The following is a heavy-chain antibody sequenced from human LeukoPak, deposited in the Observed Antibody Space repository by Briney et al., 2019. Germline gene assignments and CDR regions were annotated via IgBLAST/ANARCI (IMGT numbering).Heavy chain of an antibody. Sequence: NTSETLSLTCSVSGGSVTNSSGYYWAWIRQPPGKGLEWIGSLYYRGNTYYNLSLKSRLTISVDTSKNQFSLKMSSVTATDTAIYYCARRRGDPGAFDIWGQGTQVTVSS. J-gene: IGHJ3*02. CDR3: ARRRGDPGAFDI. D-gene: IGHD2-21*02. V-gene: IGHV4-39*01. CDR2: LYYRGNT. CDR1: GGSVTNSSGYY.